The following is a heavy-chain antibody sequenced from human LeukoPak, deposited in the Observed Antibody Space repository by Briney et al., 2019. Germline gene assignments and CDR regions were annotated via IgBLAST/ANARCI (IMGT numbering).Heavy chain of an antibody. CDR2: ITSSSNTI. Sequence: GGSLRLSCAASGFTFSSYNMSWVRQAPGKGLEWVSYITSSSNTIYYADSVKGRFTISRDNAKNSLYLQMNSLRAEDTAVYYCARRKDWCTSSSCHFDYWGQGTLVTVSS. J-gene: IGHJ4*02. CDR1: GFTFSSYN. D-gene: IGHD2-2*01. V-gene: IGHV3-48*01. CDR3: ARRKDWCTSSSCHFDY.